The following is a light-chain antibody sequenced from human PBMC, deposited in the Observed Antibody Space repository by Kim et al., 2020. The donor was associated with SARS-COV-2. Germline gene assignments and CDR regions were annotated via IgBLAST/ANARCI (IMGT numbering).Light chain of an antibody. J-gene: IGLJ2*01. CDR1: SSNIGAGYD. CDR3: QSYDSSLSGPNLV. V-gene: IGLV1-40*01. Sequence: QSVLTQPPSVSGAPGQRVTISCTGSSSNIGAGYDVHWYQQLPGTAPKLLIYGNSNRPSGVPDRFSGSKSGTSASLAITGLQAEDEADYYCQSYDSSLSGPNLVFGGGTQLTVL. CDR2: GNS.